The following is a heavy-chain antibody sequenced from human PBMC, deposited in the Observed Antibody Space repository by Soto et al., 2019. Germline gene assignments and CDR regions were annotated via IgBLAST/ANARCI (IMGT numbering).Heavy chain of an antibody. Sequence: DYHLSRKKKPPGKGLEWIGYIYYSGSTYYNPSLKRRVTISVDTSKNQFSLKLSSVTAADTAVYYCARDRSPGMDVWGQGTTLTVSS. CDR2: IYYSGST. CDR1: DYH. V-gene: IGHV4-30-4*08. J-gene: IGHJ6*02. CDR3: ARDRSPGMDV.